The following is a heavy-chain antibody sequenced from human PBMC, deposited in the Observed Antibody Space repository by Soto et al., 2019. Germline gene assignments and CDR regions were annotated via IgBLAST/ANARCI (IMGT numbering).Heavy chain of an antibody. V-gene: IGHV6-1*01. J-gene: IGHJ4*01. CDR1: GDSVSSNSAG. Sequence: QVQLQQSGPGLVKPSQTLSLTCAITGDSVSSNSAGWSWVRQSPSSGLEWLGRTYYRSKWYYEYAVSVRGRITINPDTSKNQYSLQLNSVTPGDTAVYFCARGEQYSGRIFDYWGQGTLVTVSS. CDR3: ARGEQYSGRIFDY. D-gene: IGHD1-26*01. CDR2: TYYRSKWYY.